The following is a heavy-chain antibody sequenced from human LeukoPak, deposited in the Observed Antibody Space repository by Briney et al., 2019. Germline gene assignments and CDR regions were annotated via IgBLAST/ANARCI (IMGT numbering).Heavy chain of an antibody. CDR2: IIPIFGTA. CDR1: GGTFSSYA. J-gene: IGHJ6*03. D-gene: IGHD6-19*01. V-gene: IGHV1-69*05. CDR3: ARGSGSGWYGYYYYYMDV. Sequence: SVKVSCKASGGTFSSYAISWVRQAPGQGLEWMGGIIPIFGTANYAQKFQGRVTITTDESTSTAYMELSSLRSEDTAVYYCARGSGSGWYGYYYYYMDVWGKGTRSPSP.